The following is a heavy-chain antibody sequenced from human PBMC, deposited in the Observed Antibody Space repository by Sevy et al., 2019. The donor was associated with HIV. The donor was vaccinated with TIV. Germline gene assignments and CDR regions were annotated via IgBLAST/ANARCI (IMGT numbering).Heavy chain of an antibody. V-gene: IGHV4-59*01. CDR1: GGSISSYY. J-gene: IGHJ6*03. CDR3: ARDSRGGVAARPNYYYYMDV. D-gene: IGHD6-6*01. Sequence: SETLSLTCTVSGGSISSYYWSWIRQPPGKGLEWMGYIYYSGSPNYTPSLKSRVTISVDTSKNQFSLKPSSVTAADTAVYYCARDSRGGVAARPNYYYYMDVWGKGTTVTVSS. CDR2: IYYSGSP.